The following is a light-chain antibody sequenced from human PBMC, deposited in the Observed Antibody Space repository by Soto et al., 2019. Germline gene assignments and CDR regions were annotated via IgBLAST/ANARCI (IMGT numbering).Light chain of an antibody. J-gene: IGKJ1*01. CDR1: QSVSSSS. CDR3: QQYRT. CDR2: EAS. Sequence: EIVLTQSPGTLSLSPGERATLSCRASQSVSSSSLAWYQQNPGQAPRLLIYEASSRATGIPDRFSGSGSGTDFTLTISRLEPEDFVVYYCQQYRTFGQGTKVDIK. V-gene: IGKV3-20*01.